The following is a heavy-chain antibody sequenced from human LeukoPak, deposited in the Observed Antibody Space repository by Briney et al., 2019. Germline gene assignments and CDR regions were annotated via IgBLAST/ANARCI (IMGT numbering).Heavy chain of an antibody. J-gene: IGHJ4*02. Sequence: GGSLRLSCAASGFTFSSYSMNWVRQAPGKGLEWVSSISSSSSYIYYADSVKGRFTISRDNAKNSLYLQMNSLRAEDTAVHYCARSSVRVGPEDYWGQGTLVTVSS. CDR3: ARSSVRVGPEDY. D-gene: IGHD1-26*01. CDR2: ISSSSSYI. CDR1: GFTFSSYS. V-gene: IGHV3-21*01.